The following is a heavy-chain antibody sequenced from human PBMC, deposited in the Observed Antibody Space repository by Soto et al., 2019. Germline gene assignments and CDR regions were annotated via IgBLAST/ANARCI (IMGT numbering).Heavy chain of an antibody. J-gene: IGHJ4*02. CDR2: IYYSGST. CDR3: ARDVYSSGWYVYDS. V-gene: IGHV4-59*01. Sequence: SETLSLTCTVSGGSISNYFWSWIRQPPGKGLEWIGYIYYSGSTNYNPSLKSRVTMSVDTSKNQFSLKLISVTAADTAVYYCARDVYSSGWYVYDSWGQGTLVT. D-gene: IGHD6-19*01. CDR1: GGSISNYF.